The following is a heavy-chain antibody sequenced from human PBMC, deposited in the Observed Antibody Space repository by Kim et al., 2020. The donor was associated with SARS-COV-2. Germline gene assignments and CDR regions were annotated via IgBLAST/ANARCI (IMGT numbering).Heavy chain of an antibody. V-gene: IGHV4-59*13. CDR3: ARDSGLTWGHDAFDI. CDR2: IYYSGST. Sequence: SETLSLTCTVSGGSISSYYWSWIRQPPGKGLEWIGYIYYSGSTNYNPSLKSRVTISVDTSKNQFSLKLSSVTAADTAVYYCARDSGLTWGHDAFDIWGQGTMVTVSS. CDR1: GGSISSYY. D-gene: IGHD7-27*01. J-gene: IGHJ3*02.